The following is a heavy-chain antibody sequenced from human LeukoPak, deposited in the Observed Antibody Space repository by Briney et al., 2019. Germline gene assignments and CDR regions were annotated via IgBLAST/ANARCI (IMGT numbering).Heavy chain of an antibody. D-gene: IGHD3-16*02. Sequence: SVKVSCKASGGTFSSYAISWVRHAPGQGLEWMGGIIPIFGTANYAQKFHGRGTITADESTSTAYMGLSSLRSEDTAVYYCASMLYYDYVWGSYRDYYYGMDVWGKGTTVTVSS. J-gene: IGHJ6*04. V-gene: IGHV1-69*13. CDR2: IIPIFGTA. CDR1: GGTFSSYA. CDR3: ASMLYYDYVWGSYRDYYYGMDV.